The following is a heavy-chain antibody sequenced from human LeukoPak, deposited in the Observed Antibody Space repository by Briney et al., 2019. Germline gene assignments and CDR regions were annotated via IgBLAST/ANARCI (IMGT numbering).Heavy chain of an antibody. CDR2: INHSGST. J-gene: IGHJ6*02. V-gene: IGHV4-34*01. D-gene: IGHD3-10*01. CDR3: ARYMVRGVISYYYYGMDV. Sequence: LETLSLTCAVYGGSFSGYYWSWIRQPPGKGLEWIGEINHSGSTNYNPSLKSRVTISVDTSKNQFSLKLSSVTAADTAVYYCARYMVRGVISYYYYGMDVWGQGTTVTVSS. CDR1: GGSFSGYY.